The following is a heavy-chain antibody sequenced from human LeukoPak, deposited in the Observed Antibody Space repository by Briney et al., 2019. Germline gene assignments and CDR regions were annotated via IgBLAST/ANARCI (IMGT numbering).Heavy chain of an antibody. V-gene: IGHV1-18*01. CDR2: ISAYNGNT. D-gene: IGHD3-9*01. J-gene: IGHJ6*02. CDR3: ASSPRILTGYYRDYYYYYGMDV. Sequence: ASVKVSCKASGYTFTSYDISWVRQAPGQGLEWMGWISAYNGNTNYAQKLQGRVTMTTDTSTSTAYMELRSLRSDDTAVYYCASSPRILTGYYRDYYYYYGMDVWGQGTTVTVSS. CDR1: GYTFTSYD.